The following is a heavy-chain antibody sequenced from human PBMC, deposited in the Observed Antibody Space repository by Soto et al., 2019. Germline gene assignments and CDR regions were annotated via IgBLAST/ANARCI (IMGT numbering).Heavy chain of an antibody. D-gene: IGHD3-10*01. CDR2: INPNSGNI. CDR3: ARGRASGSYYLLDY. Sequence: SVNVSCQASGNTFTSYDIKWVRQATGHGLEWMGWINPNSGNIGYAQKFQGRVTMTRDTAIRTAYMEVSRLRSDDTAVYYCARGRASGSYYLLDYWGQGTLVTVSS. J-gene: IGHJ4*02. V-gene: IGHV1-8*01. CDR1: GNTFTSYD.